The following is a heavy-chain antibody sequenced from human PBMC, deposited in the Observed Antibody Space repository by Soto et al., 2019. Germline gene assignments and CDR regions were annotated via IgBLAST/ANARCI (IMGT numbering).Heavy chain of an antibody. D-gene: IGHD4-17*01. V-gene: IGHV4-31*03. J-gene: IGHJ1*01. Sequence: SETLSLTCTVSGASIRSGGYYWSWIRQRPGQGLEWIAYIFYTGSAYYNPSLESRLSISIDRSKNQFSLKLSSVSAADTAVYYCARDRKDYPDIWGQGTRVTVSS. CDR2: IFYTGSA. CDR3: ARDRKDYPDI. CDR1: GASIRSGGYY.